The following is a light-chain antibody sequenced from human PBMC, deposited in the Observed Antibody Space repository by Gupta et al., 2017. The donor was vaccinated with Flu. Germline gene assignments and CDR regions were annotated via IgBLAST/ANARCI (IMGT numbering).Light chain of an antibody. Sequence: QSVLTQPPSASGTPGQRVTISCSGSNSNIGSNYVYWYQQLPGTAPKLLIYRDDQRPSGVPDHFSGSKSGTSGSLAISGLRSGDEAAYYCASWDDTLSAGVFGGGTKLTVL. CDR2: RDD. J-gene: IGLJ3*02. V-gene: IGLV1-47*01. CDR3: ASWDDTLSAGV. CDR1: NSNIGSNY.